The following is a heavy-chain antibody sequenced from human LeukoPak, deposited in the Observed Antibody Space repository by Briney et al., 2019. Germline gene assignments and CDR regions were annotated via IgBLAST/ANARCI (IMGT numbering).Heavy chain of an antibody. CDR1: GLTFSTYG. J-gene: IGHJ6*03. CDR3: AKDRVATERYYMDV. D-gene: IGHD6-13*01. V-gene: IGHV3-23*01. Sequence: GGSLRLSCAASGLTFSTYGMGWVRQASGKGLEWVSSINDNGGTSTWYADSVKGRFTISRDNSKNTLYLQMNSLRAEDTAVYYCAKDRVATERYYMDVWGKGTTVTISS. CDR2: INDNGGTST.